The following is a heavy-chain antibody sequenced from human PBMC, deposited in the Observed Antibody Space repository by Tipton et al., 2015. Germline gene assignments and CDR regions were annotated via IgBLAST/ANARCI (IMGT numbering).Heavy chain of an antibody. J-gene: IGHJ4*02. CDR2: IYSSDIT. CDR3: AKANYGDYSRPDY. V-gene: IGHV3-53*01. Sequence: SLRLSCAASGFTVSSNYMAWVRQAPGKALEWVSVIYSSDITNYADSVRGRFTIFRDNSKNTLYLQLNSLRAEDTAVYYCAKANYGDYSRPDYWGQGTLVTVSS. CDR1: GFTVSSNY. D-gene: IGHD4-17*01.